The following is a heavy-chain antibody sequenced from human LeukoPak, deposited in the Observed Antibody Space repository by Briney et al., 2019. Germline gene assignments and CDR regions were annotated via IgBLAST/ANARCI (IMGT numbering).Heavy chain of an antibody. J-gene: IGHJ4*02. V-gene: IGHV3-21*01. CDR3: AREDYGSGSYQAFDY. Sequence: TGGSLRLSCAASGFTFSSYRMNWVRQAPGKGLEWVSSISSSSSYIYYADSVKGRFTISRDNSKNTLYLQMNSLRAEDTAVYYCAREDYGSGSYQAFDYWGQGTLVTVSS. CDR2: ISSSSSYI. CDR1: GFTFSSYR. D-gene: IGHD3-10*01.